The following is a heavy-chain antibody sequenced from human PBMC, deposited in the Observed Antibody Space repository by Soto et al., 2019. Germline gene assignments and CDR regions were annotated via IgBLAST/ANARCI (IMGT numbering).Heavy chain of an antibody. D-gene: IGHD4-17*01. CDR2: IYYMGST. CDR1: GGSISSGGYY. V-gene: IGHV4-31*03. CDR3: ARKSTVTTCFDY. Sequence: QVQLQESGPGLVKPSQTLSLTCTVSGGSISSGGYYWSWIRQLPGKGLEWIGYIYYMGSTHYNPSLKSRITMSVDTSKNQFSLKLSSVTAADTAVYYCARKSTVTTCFDYWGQGTLVTVSS. J-gene: IGHJ4*02.